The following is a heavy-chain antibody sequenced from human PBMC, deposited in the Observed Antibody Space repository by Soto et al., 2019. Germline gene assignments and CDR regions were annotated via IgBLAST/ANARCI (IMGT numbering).Heavy chain of an antibody. CDR2: IYPGDSDT. Sequence: GESLKISCKGSGYSFTSYWIGWVRQMPGKGLEWMGIIYPGDSDTRYSPSFQGQVTISADKSISTAYLQWSSLKASDTAMYYCARHVRFLECLVYTTYGMDVWGQGTTVTVSS. V-gene: IGHV5-51*01. J-gene: IGHJ6*02. CDR1: GYSFTSYW. D-gene: IGHD3-3*01. CDR3: ARHVRFLECLVYTTYGMDV.